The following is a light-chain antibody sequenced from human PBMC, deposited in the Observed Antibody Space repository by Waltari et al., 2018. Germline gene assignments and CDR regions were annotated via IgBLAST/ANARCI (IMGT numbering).Light chain of an antibody. CDR3: QHREFT. CDR1: QRMGSW. CDR2: KAS. J-gene: IGKJ3*01. Sequence: DIQLTPHPSTLSASVWDTVTITCRDSQRMGSWLAWYQQKPGKAPKRLIYKASSLESGVPSRFSGSGSGTEFTLTISSLQPDDFATYYCQHREFTFGPGTKVDIK. V-gene: IGKV1-5*03.